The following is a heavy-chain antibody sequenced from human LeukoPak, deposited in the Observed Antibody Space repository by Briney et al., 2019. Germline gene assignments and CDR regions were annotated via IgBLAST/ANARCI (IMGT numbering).Heavy chain of an antibody. D-gene: IGHD6-6*01. CDR1: GYTFTSNH. V-gene: IGHV1-46*01. CDR2: INPSGDST. J-gene: IGHJ4*02. Sequence: ASVEISGKASGYTFTSNHIHWVRQAPGQGLEWMGVINPSGDSTSYAPNFQGRVTVTRDTSTSTVYMELSSLRSEDTAIYYCAKIAARDTGEGYWGQGTLVTVSS. CDR3: AKIAARDTGEGY.